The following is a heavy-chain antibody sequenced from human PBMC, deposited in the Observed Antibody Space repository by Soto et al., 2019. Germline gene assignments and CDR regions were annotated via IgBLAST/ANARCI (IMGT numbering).Heavy chain of an antibody. CDR1: GFTFSSYA. CDR2: ISGSGGST. J-gene: IGHJ4*02. D-gene: IGHD2-15*01. CDR3: ARLEADIVVVVAATPHYFDY. Sequence: SLRLSCAASGFTFSSYAMSWVRQAPGKGLEWVSAISGSGGSTYYADSVKGRFTISRDNSKNTLYLQMNSLRAEDTAVYYCARLEADIVVVVAATPHYFDYWGQGTLVTVSS. V-gene: IGHV3-23*01.